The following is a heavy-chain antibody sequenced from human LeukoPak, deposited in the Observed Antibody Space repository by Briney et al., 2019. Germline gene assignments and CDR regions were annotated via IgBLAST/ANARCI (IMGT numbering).Heavy chain of an antibody. Sequence: ASVKVSCKASGGTFSTYAISWVRQAPGQGLEWMGRIIPILAITNYAQKFQGRVTITADNSTSTAYMELSGLRSEDTAMYYCARVGCSGGSCYLNWFDPWGQGTLVTVSS. V-gene: IGHV1-69*04. J-gene: IGHJ5*02. CDR3: ARVGCSGGSCYLNWFDP. CDR1: GGTFSTYA. CDR2: IIPILAIT. D-gene: IGHD2-15*01.